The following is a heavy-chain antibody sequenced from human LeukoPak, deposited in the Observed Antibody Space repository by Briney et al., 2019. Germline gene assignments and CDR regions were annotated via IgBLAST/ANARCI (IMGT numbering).Heavy chain of an antibody. Sequence: PGGSLRLSCAASRFTFHTYWMTWVRQAPGKGLEWVANITPDGSDKYYVDSVKGRFTISRDNAKNSLYLQMNSLRAEDTAVYYCASLSMEVVVAAKFVGYWGQGTLVTVSS. V-gene: IGHV3-7*01. CDR1: RFTFHTYW. CDR2: ITPDGSDK. CDR3: ASLSMEVVVAAKFVGY. D-gene: IGHD2-15*01. J-gene: IGHJ4*02.